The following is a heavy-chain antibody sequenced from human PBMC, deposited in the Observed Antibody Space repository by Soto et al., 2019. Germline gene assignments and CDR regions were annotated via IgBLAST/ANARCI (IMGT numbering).Heavy chain of an antibody. Sequence: GGSLRLSCAASGFTFSSYAMHWVRQAPGKGLEWVAVISYDGSNKYYADSVKGRFTISRDNSKNTLYLQMNSLRAEDTAVYYCARDRSRIVVVHDAFDIWGQGTMVTVSS. D-gene: IGHD3-22*01. CDR3: ARDRSRIVVVHDAFDI. CDR2: ISYDGSNK. V-gene: IGHV3-30-3*01. J-gene: IGHJ3*02. CDR1: GFTFSSYA.